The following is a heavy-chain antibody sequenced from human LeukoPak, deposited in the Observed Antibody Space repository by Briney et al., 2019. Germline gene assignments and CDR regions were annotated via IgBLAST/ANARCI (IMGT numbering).Heavy chain of an antibody. CDR1: GYIFTSYT. J-gene: IGHJ5*02. D-gene: IGHD6-13*01. Sequence: ASVKVSCKASGYIFTSYTMHWVRQAPGQRLEWMGWINAGNGNTKYSQKFQGRVTITRDTSATTVYMELSSLRSEDTAVYYCARDIDRVFNWFDPWGQGTLVTVSS. V-gene: IGHV1-3*01. CDR3: ARDIDRVFNWFDP. CDR2: INAGNGNT.